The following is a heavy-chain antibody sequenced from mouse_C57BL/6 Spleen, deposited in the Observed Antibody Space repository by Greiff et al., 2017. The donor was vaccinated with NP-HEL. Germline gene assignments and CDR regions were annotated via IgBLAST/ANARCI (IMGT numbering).Heavy chain of an antibody. V-gene: IGHV1-63*01. J-gene: IGHJ1*03. CDR1: GYTFTNYW. CDR2: IYPGGGYT. Sequence: QVQLQQSGAELVRPGTSVKMSCKASGYTFTNYWIGWAKQRPGHGLEWIGDIYPGGGYTNYNEKFKGKATLTADKSSSTAYMQFSSLTSEDSAIYYCARSLITTVVENWYFDVWGTGTTVTVSS. CDR3: ARSLITTVVENWYFDV. D-gene: IGHD1-1*01.